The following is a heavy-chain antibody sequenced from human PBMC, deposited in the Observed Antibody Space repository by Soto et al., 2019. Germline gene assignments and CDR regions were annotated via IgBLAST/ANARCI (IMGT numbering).Heavy chain of an antibody. V-gene: IGHV3-30*04. CDR3: AKGVPGIAVAGTGYFQH. D-gene: IGHD6-19*01. J-gene: IGHJ1*01. CDR2: ISYDGKNK. CDR1: GFTFSSYA. Sequence: GGSLRLSCAASGFTFSSYAMHWVRQAPGKGLKWVAVISYDGKNKNYADSVKGRFTISRDNSKNTLYLQMNSLRAEDTAVYYCAKGVPGIAVAGTGYFQHWGQGTLVTVSS.